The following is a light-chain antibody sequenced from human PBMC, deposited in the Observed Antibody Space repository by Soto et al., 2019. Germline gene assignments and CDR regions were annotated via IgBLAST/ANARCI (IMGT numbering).Light chain of an antibody. CDR1: QSISTF. J-gene: IGKJ1*01. V-gene: IGKV1-39*01. CDR2: AAS. CDR3: QQSYTTPRT. Sequence: DIQMTQTPSSLSASVGDRVSVTCRASQSISTFLNWYQQRPGEAPKLLIYAASSLQSGVPSRFSGCGSGADFTLTIGSLQPEDFATYYGQQSYTTPRTFGQGTKVEVK.